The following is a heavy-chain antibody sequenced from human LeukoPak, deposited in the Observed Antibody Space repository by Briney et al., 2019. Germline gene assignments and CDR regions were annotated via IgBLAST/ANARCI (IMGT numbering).Heavy chain of an antibody. D-gene: IGHD1-26*01. Sequence: GGSLRLSCVASGFTLSNYWMHWVRQAPGQGLQWVSRVNNDGRGTTYADSVKGRFTISRDNAKNTLFLQMNSLRVEDTAVYYCARASVGGNPFDYWGQGTLVTVSS. V-gene: IGHV3-74*01. CDR1: GFTLSNYW. CDR2: VNNDGRGT. CDR3: ARASVGGNPFDY. J-gene: IGHJ4*02.